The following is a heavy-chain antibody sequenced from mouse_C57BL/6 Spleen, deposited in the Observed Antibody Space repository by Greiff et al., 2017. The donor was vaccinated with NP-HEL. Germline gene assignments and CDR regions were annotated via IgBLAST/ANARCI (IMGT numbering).Heavy chain of an antibody. CDR3: NYGSSHWYFDV. D-gene: IGHD1-1*01. V-gene: IGHV1-76*01. CDR2: IYPGSGNT. Sequence: QVQLQQSGAELVRPGASVKLSCKASGYTFTDYYINWVKQRPGQGLEWIARIYPGSGNTYYNEKFKGKATLTAEKSSSTAYMQLSSLTSEDSAVYFCNYGSSHWYFDVWGTGTTVTVSS. CDR1: GYTFTDYY. J-gene: IGHJ1*03.